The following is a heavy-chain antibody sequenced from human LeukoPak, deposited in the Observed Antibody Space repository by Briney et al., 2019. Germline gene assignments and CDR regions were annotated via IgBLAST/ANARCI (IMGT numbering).Heavy chain of an antibody. CDR1: GYTFTSYY. D-gene: IGHD3-10*02. Sequence: ASVKVSCKASGYTFTSYYMHWVRQAPGQGLDWMGIINPSGGSTSYAQKFQGRVTMTRDTSTSTVYMELSSLRSEDTAVYYCARVFPVYYYGMDVWGQGTTVTVSS. CDR2: INPSGGST. J-gene: IGHJ6*02. CDR3: ARVFPVYYYGMDV. V-gene: IGHV1-46*01.